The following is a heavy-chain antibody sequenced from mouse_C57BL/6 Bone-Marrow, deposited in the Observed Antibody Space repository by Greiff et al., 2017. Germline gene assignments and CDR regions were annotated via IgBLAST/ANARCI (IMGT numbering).Heavy chain of an antibody. D-gene: IGHD2-4*01. CDR1: GYTFTSYW. CDR3: ARVDYDEFAY. CDR2: IDPSASYT. Sequence: QVQLQQSGAELVMPGASVKLSCKASGYTFTSYWMHWVKQRPGQGLEWIGEIDPSASYTNYNQKFKGKSTLTVDKSSSTDYMQLSSLTSEDSAVYYCARVDYDEFAYWGQGTLVTVSA. V-gene: IGHV1-69*01. J-gene: IGHJ3*01.